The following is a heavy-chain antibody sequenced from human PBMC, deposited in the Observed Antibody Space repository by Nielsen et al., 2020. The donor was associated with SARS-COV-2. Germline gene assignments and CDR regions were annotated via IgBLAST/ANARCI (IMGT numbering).Heavy chain of an antibody. Sequence: GGSLRLSCTASGFTFGDYAMSWVRQAPGKGLEWVGFIRSKAYGGTTEYAASVKGRFTISRDDSKSIAYLQMNSLKTEDTAVYYCTREYSSGWYYYYGMDVWGQGTTVTVSS. CDR2: IRSKAYGGTT. V-gene: IGHV3-49*04. CDR3: TREYSSGWYYYYGMDV. D-gene: IGHD6-19*01. J-gene: IGHJ6*02. CDR1: GFTFGDYA.